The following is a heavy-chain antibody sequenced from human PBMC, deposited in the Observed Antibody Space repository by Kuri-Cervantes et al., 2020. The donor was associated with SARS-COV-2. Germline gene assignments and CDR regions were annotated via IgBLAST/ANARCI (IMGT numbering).Heavy chain of an antibody. D-gene: IGHD3-22*01. CDR3: AKLVVVISGGFDY. J-gene: IGHJ4*02. CDR1: GFTSSIFA. CDR2: ISGRYGNA. V-gene: IGHV3-23*01. Sequence: GGSLRLSCAPSGFTSSIFAMSWVRQAPGKGLEWVSAISGRYGNAYYADSVKGRFTISRDNSKNTLYLQMNSLRAEDTAVYYCAKLVVVISGGFDYWGQGTLVTVSS.